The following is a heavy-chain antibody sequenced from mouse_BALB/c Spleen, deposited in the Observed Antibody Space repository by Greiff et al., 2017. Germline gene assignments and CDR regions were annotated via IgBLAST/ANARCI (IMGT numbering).Heavy chain of an antibody. D-gene: IGHD2-3*01. CDR3: ARNGDGYNYYAMDY. J-gene: IGHJ4*01. V-gene: IGHV5-17*02. Sequence: EVKLVESGGGLVQPGGSRKLSCAASGFTFSSFGMHWVRQAPEKGLEWVAYISSGSSTIYYADTVKGRFTISRDNPKNTLFLQMTSLRSEDTAMYYCARNGDGYNYYAMDYWGQGTSVTVSS. CDR1: GFTFSSFG. CDR2: ISSGSSTI.